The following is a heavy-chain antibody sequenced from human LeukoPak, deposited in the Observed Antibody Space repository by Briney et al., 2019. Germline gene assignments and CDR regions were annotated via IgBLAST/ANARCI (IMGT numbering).Heavy chain of an antibody. V-gene: IGHV1-69*13. CDR3: ARGLRCSGGSCYSIIF. Sequence: SVKVSCKAFGGTFSSYAISWVRQAPGQGLEWMGGIIPIFGTANYAQKFQGRVTITADESTSTAYMELSSLRSEDTAVYYCARGLRCSGGSCYSIIFWGQGTLVTVSS. CDR1: GGTFSSYA. CDR2: IIPIFGTA. D-gene: IGHD2-15*01. J-gene: IGHJ4*02.